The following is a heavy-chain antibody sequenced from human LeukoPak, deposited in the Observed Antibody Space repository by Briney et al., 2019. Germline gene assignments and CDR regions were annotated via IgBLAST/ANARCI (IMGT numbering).Heavy chain of an antibody. CDR3: ARGRENWFHP. V-gene: IGHV1-18*01. Sequence: GASVKLSCKASGYTFTGYGISWVRQAPGQGLEWMGWISPYNGNTDYAQKLQGRVTMTTDTSTTTVYMELRSLTSDDPAVYYCARGRENWFHPWGKGTLVTVSS. J-gene: IGHJ5*02. CDR1: GYTFTGYG. CDR2: ISPYNGNT.